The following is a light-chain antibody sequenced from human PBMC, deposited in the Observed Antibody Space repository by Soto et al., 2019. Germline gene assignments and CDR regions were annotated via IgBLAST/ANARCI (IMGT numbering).Light chain of an antibody. CDR3: SSYTTSVTYV. V-gene: IGLV2-14*01. Sequence: QSALTQPASVSGSPGQSITISCTGTSSDVGAYNSVSWYQQHPGKAPKLIIYDVSTRPSGISDRFSGSKSGNTASLTISGLQAEDESDYYCSSYTTSVTYVFGTGTKDTVL. J-gene: IGLJ1*01. CDR1: SSDVGAYNS. CDR2: DVS.